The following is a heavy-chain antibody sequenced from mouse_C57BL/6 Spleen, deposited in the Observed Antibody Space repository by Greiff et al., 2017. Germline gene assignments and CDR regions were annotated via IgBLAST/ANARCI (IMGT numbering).Heavy chain of an antibody. V-gene: IGHV1-82*01. D-gene: IGHD2-10*01. Sequence: VQLQQSGPELVKPGASVKISCKASGYAFSSSWMNWVKQRPGKGLEWIGRIYPGDGDTNYNGKFKGKATLTADKSSSTAYMQLSSLRSEDSAVYFCERQAYYGNYASNYWGKGATLSVSS. CDR3: ERQAYYGNYASNY. CDR1: GYAFSSSW. CDR2: IYPGDGDT. J-gene: IGHJ2*01.